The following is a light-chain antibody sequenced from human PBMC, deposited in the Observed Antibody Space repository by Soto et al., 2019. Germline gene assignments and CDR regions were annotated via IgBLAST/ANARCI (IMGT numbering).Light chain of an antibody. CDR3: QQYNNWPPT. CDR1: QSVSSN. V-gene: IGKV3-15*01. Sequence: EIVMTQSPATLSVSPGEGVTLSCRASQSVSSNLAWYQQRPGQAPRLLIYGASTRATGIPARFSGSGSGTEFTLTISSLQSEDFAVYYCQQYNNWPPTFGQGTRLEIK. J-gene: IGKJ5*01. CDR2: GAS.